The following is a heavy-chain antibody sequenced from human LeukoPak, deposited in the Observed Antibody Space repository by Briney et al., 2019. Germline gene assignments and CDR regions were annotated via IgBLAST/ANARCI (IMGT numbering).Heavy chain of an antibody. CDR2: ISGSGGNT. Sequence: GGSLRLSCAASGFTFSSYAMSWVRQAPGKGLEWASTISGSGGNTYYADSVKGRFTISRDNSKNTLYLQMISLRVEDTAVYYCAIRPAPPPQNWGQGTLVTVSS. CDR1: GFTFSSYA. D-gene: IGHD4-17*01. J-gene: IGHJ4*02. CDR3: AIRPAPPPQN. V-gene: IGHV3-23*01.